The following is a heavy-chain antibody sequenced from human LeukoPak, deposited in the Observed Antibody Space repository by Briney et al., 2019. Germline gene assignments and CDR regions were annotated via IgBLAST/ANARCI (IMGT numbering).Heavy chain of an antibody. J-gene: IGHJ4*02. CDR3: AKDDWAVADDSRVY. CDR1: GFTFSSYA. CDR2: ISGSGGST. D-gene: IGHD6-19*01. V-gene: IGHV3-23*01. Sequence: PGGSLRLSCAASGFTFSSYAMSWVRQAPGKGLEWVSTISGSGGSTYYADSVKGRFTISRDNSKNTLYLQMNSLRTEDTAVYYCAKDDWAVADDSRVYWGQGTLVTVSS.